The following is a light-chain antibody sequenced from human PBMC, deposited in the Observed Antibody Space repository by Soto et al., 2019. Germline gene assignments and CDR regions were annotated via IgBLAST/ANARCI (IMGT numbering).Light chain of an antibody. Sequence: DILMTESPSSLSASIGDRGTISCRTSQTVSTYLNWYQHKPGRGPTLLIYAASSLQSGVPSRFSGSGSGTDFTLTIGSLQPEDFATYYCQQTSSSPWTFGQGTKVDVK. V-gene: IGKV1-39*01. CDR1: QTVSTY. CDR3: QQTSSSPWT. J-gene: IGKJ1*01. CDR2: AAS.